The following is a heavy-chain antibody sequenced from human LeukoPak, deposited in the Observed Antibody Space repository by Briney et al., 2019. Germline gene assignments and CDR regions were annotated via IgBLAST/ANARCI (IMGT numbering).Heavy chain of an antibody. CDR1: GGTFSSYA. Sequence: GASVKVSCKASGGTFSSYAISWVRQAPGQGLEWMGRIIPILGIANYAQKFQGRVTITADKSTSTAYMELSSLRSEDTAVYYCAREVVGSGSKLFDYWGQGTLVTVSS. D-gene: IGHD3-10*01. CDR3: AREVVGSGSKLFDY. J-gene: IGHJ4*02. V-gene: IGHV1-69*04. CDR2: IIPILGIA.